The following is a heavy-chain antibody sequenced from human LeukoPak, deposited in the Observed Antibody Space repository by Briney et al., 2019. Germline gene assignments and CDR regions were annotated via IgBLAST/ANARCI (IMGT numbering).Heavy chain of an antibody. Sequence: PSETLSLTCTVSGGSISSSSYYWGWVRQPPGMRLEWIGYIYYSGDTNYNPSLKSRVTLSVDTSKNQFSLNLSSVTAADTAVYYCASGSTGNWKNWGQGTLVTVSS. V-gene: IGHV4-61*05. D-gene: IGHD1-1*01. J-gene: IGHJ4*02. CDR2: IYYSGDT. CDR3: ASGSTGNWKN. CDR1: GGSISSSSYY.